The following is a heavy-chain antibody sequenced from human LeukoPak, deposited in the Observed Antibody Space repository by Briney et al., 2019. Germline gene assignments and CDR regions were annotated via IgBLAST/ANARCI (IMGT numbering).Heavy chain of an antibody. CDR3: AKGLGYSYGYFDY. Sequence: GGSLRLSCAASGFTFDDYAMHWVREAPGEGLEWGSGISWNSGSIGYADSVKGRFTISRDNAKNSLYLQMNSLRAEDTALYYCAKGLGYSYGYFDYWGQGTLVTVSS. CDR1: GFTFDDYA. J-gene: IGHJ4*02. CDR2: ISWNSGSI. V-gene: IGHV3-9*01. D-gene: IGHD5-18*01.